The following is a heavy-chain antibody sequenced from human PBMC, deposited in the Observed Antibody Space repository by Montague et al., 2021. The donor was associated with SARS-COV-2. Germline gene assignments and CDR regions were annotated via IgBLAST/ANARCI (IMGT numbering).Heavy chain of an antibody. CDR1: GDSITNHY. V-gene: IGHV4-4*07. D-gene: IGHD3-10*01. CDR2: MHFTGKT. CDR3: ARDRFDFGAGRQGTIDF. Sequence: SETLSLTCSVSGDSITNHYWSWIRQPAGKGLEWIGRMHFTGKTNFSPFFSSRLTMSADTSKNQFSLKLTSVTAADTVIYFCARDRFDFGAGRQGTIDFWGQGTLVTVSS. J-gene: IGHJ4*02.